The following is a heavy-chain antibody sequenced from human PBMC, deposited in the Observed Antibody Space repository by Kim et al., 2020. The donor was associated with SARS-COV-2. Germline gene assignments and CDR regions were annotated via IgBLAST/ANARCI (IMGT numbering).Heavy chain of an antibody. V-gene: IGHV4-31*03. J-gene: IGHJ6*02. CDR3: ARDSSGYQSMDV. CDR2: IYYSGST. CDR1: GGSISSGGYY. Sequence: SETLSLTCTVSGGSISSGGYYWSWIRQHPGKGLEWIGYIYYSGSTYYNPSLKSRVTISVDTSKNQFSLKLSSVTAADTAVYYCARDSSGYQSMDVWGQGTTVTVSS. D-gene: IGHD3-22*01.